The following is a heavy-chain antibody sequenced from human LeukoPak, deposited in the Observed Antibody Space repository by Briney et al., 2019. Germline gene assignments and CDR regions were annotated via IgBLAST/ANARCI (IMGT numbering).Heavy chain of an antibody. CDR2: IWYDGSNK. D-gene: IGHD6-19*01. V-gene: IGHV3-33*08. J-gene: IGHJ4*02. Sequence: PGGSLRLSCVASGFPFSSYWMTWVRQAPGKGLEWVAVIWYDGSNKYYADSVKGRFTISRDNSKNTLYLQMNSLRAEDTAVYYCARDQFAIAVAGSLGYWGQGTLVTVSS. CDR1: GFPFSSYW. CDR3: ARDQFAIAVAGSLGY.